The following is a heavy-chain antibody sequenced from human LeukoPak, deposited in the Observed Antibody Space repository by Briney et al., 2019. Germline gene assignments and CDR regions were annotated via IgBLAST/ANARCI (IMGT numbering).Heavy chain of an antibody. J-gene: IGHJ5*01. CDR2: IYAADSDP. Sequence: GAPLQIPSKGSGYRFPTYWIAWGRPIPGKGLKGMGIIYAADSDPRYSASFQGQVTISADKSINTAYLQWRSLKASDTAMYYCGRSSGLSARIDSWGQGTLVTVSS. D-gene: IGHD2-15*01. V-gene: IGHV5-51*01. CDR1: GYRFPTYW. CDR3: GRSSGLSARIDS.